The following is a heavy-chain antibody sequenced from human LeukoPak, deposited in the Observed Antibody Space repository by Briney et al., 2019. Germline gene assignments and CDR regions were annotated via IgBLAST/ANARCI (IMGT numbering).Heavy chain of an antibody. Sequence: PGEPLKISCKGSGYSFTNYWIGWVRQMPGKGLEWMGITYPGDSDTRYSPSFQGQVTISADKSISTAYLQWSSLKASDTAMYHCARLIRWDRYDTSGFDYWGQGTLVTVSS. CDR2: TYPGDSDT. CDR3: ARLIRWDRYDTSGFDY. D-gene: IGHD3-22*01. CDR1: GYSFTNYW. J-gene: IGHJ4*02. V-gene: IGHV5-51*01.